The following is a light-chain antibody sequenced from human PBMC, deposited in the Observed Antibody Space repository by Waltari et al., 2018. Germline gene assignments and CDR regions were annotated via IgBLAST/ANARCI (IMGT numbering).Light chain of an antibody. V-gene: IGKV3-20*01. Sequence: EIVLXXSPGTLSLSPGERATLXCRASQSVSSSYLAWYQQKPGQPPRLLIYGASSRATGIPXRXSGSGSGTDFTLTIXRLEPEDFAVYXCQQFGFSRYTFGXGTKLEXK. CDR1: QSVSSSY. J-gene: IGKJ2*01. CDR2: GAS. CDR3: QQFGFSRYT.